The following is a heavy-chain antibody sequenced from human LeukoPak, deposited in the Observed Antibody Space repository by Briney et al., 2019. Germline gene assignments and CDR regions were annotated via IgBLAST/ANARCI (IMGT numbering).Heavy chain of an antibody. D-gene: IGHD2-21*02. CDR2: INADNGKT. J-gene: IGHJ3*02. Sequence: ASVKVSCKASGYSFSSYTMHWVRQDPGQRLKWMGWINADNGKTKYSQKFQGRVTLTSDTSASTAYMELSSLRSEDTAVYYCARARVVTDTRGLDAFDIWGQGTMVTVSS. CDR1: GYSFSSYT. CDR3: ARARVVTDTRGLDAFDI. V-gene: IGHV1-3*01.